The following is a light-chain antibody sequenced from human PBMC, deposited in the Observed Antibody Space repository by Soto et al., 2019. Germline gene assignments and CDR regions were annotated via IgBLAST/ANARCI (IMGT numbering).Light chain of an antibody. V-gene: IGLV2-14*01. CDR3: SSYTTSSTHWV. Sequence: QSALTQPASVSGSPGQSITISCTGTRSDVGGYNYVSWYQQHPGKAPKLMIYEVSNRPSGFSNRFSGSKSGNTASLTISGLQAEDEADYYCSSYTTSSTHWVFGGGTKLTVL. CDR1: RSDVGGYNY. J-gene: IGLJ3*02. CDR2: EVS.